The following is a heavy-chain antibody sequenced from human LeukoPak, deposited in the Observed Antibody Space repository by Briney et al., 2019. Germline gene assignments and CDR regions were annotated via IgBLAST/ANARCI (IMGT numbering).Heavy chain of an antibody. V-gene: IGHV1-18*01. J-gene: IGHJ3*01. Sequence: ASVNVSCKPSDYRFNVYDILWVRQAPGHGLDYVGWISTYTGRAEYAQKFQGRVSVITDTSTSTAYLELTNLTSSDTGLYYCARADGTNSGTNAFDVWGLGTMVTVAS. D-gene: IGHD4-23*01. CDR1: DYRFNVYD. CDR3: ARADGTNSGTNAFDV. CDR2: ISTYTGRA.